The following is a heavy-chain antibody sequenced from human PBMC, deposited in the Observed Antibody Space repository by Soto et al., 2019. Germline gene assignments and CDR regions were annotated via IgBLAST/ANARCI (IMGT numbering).Heavy chain of an antibody. CDR3: ARGRYYDFRPDAFDI. Sequence: SETLSLTCTVSGGSLSSFYWDWIRQTPGKELEWIGYIVSGSTNYNPSLKGRVAISVDTSKNPFSLKLSSVTAADTAVYYCARGRYYDFRPDAFDIWGQGTMVSVSS. J-gene: IGHJ3*02. CDR1: GGSLSSFY. CDR2: IVSGST. V-gene: IGHV4-59*08. D-gene: IGHD3-3*01.